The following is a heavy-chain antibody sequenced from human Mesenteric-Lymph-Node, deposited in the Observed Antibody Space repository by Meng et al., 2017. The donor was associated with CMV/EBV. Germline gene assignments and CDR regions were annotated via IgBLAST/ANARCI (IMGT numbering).Heavy chain of an antibody. V-gene: IGHV3-23*03. CDR2: IYSGGSST. D-gene: IGHD3-16*01. J-gene: IGHJ4*02. Sequence: SCVASGFTFSSYTMSWVRQAPGKGLEWVSVIYSGGSSTSYAGSVKGRFTISRDNSKNTLHLQMNSLRADDTAVYYCTRSAGGNYFDYWGQGTLVTVSS. CDR1: GFTFSSYT. CDR3: TRSAGGNYFDY.